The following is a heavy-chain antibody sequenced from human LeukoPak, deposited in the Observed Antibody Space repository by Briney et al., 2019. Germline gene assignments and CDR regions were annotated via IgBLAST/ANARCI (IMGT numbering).Heavy chain of an antibody. V-gene: IGHV1-3*01. CDR2: INAGNGNT. J-gene: IGHJ4*02. Sequence: APVKVSCKASGYTFTSYAMHWMRQAPGPRLDWMGWINAGNGNTKYSQKFQGRVTITRDTSASTAYMELSSLRSEDTAVYYCARAQYGYNHFDYWGQGTLVTVSS. D-gene: IGHD5-24*01. CDR3: ARAQYGYNHFDY. CDR1: GYTFTSYA.